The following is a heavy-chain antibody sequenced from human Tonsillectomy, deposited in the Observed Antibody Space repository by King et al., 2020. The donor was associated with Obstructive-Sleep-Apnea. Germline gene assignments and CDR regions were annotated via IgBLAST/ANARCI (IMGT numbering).Heavy chain of an antibody. Sequence: QLQESGPGLVKPSETLSLTCTVSGGSISSSTYYWGWIRQPPGKGLEWIGSIYYSGSTYSNPSLKSRVTRSLDTSNNKFSLKLSSVTAADTAVYYCARDCYYDSSGYPDAFDIWGQGTMVTVSS. J-gene: IGHJ3*02. CDR1: GGSISSSTYY. D-gene: IGHD3-22*01. V-gene: IGHV4-39*07. CDR2: IYYSGST. CDR3: ARDCYYDSSGYPDAFDI.